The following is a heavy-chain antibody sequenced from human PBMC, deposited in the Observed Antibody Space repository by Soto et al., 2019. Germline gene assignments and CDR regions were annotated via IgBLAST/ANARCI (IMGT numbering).Heavy chain of an antibody. CDR3: ARDRHSSSSGYFEY. V-gene: IGHV3-33*01. J-gene: IGHJ4*02. CDR1: GFTFSSYG. CDR2: IWYDGNDK. Sequence: QVQLVESGGGVVQPGRSLRLSCAASGFTFSSYGMHWVRQAPGKGLEWVAVIWYDGNDKYYADFVKGRFTISRDNAKNTVSLQMNSLRAEDTAGYYCARDRHSSSSGYFEYWGQGTLVTVSS. D-gene: IGHD6-6*01.